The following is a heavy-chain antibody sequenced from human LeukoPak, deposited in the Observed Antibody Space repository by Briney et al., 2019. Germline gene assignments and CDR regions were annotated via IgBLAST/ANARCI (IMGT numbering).Heavy chain of an antibody. CDR2: INPKNGGT. D-gene: IGHD4-17*01. V-gene: IGHV1-2*02. CDR3: ARDPPGVHYGRPIFDY. CDR1: GYTFSDYY. J-gene: IGHJ4*02. Sequence: ASVKVSCKASGYTFSDYYMHWVRQAPGQGLEWMGWINPKNGGTNYAQNFQGRVTMTRATSINTAFMELRSLRSDDSAVYYCARDPPGVHYGRPIFDYWGQGTLVTVSS.